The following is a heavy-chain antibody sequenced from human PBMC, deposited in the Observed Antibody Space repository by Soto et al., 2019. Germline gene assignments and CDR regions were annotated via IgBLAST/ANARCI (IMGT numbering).Heavy chain of an antibody. CDR2: ISGSGGST. CDR1: GFTFSSYA. D-gene: IGHD3-22*01. V-gene: IGHV3-23*01. CDR3: AKDPLFYDSSGYYPL. Sequence: AGGSLRLSCAASGFTFSSYAMSWVRQAPGKGLEWVSAISGSGGSTYYADSVKGRFTISRDNSKNTLYLQMNSLRAEDTAVYYCAKDPLFYDSSGYYPLWGQGTLFTVSS. J-gene: IGHJ4*02.